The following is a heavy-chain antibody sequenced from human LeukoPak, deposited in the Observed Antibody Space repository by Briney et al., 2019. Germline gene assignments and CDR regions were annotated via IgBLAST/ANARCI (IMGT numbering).Heavy chain of an antibody. J-gene: IGHJ5*02. D-gene: IGHD4-23*01. Sequence: GASVKVSCKASGYTFNSYGISWVRQAPGQGLEWLGWISAYNDNTNYAQKVQGRVTMTTDTSTSTAYMELRSLRSEDTAVYYCARDPGRYYGGNFYWYNWFDPWGQGTMVTVSS. CDR3: ARDPGRYYGGNFYWYNWFDP. CDR1: GYTFNSYG. CDR2: ISAYNDNT. V-gene: IGHV1-18*01.